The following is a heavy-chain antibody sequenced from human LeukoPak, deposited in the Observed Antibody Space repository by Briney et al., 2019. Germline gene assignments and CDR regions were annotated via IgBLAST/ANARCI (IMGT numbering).Heavy chain of an antibody. D-gene: IGHD4-17*01. Sequence: GGSLRLSCAASGFTFNNYAMNWVRQAPGKGLEWVSSISGGGETAYYADSAKGRLTISRDNSQNTLYLQMNSLRAEDTAVYYCARDYADYVGYFFFDYWGQGTLVTVSS. CDR1: GFTFNNYA. CDR2: ISGGGETA. CDR3: ARDYADYVGYFFFDY. V-gene: IGHV3-23*01. J-gene: IGHJ4*02.